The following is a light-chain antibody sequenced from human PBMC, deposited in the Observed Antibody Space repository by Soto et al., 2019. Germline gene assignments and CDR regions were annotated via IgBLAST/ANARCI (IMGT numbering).Light chain of an antibody. CDR2: EVV. CDR1: NSYIGVYDF. CDR3: AAWGASLSACV. J-gene: IGLJ1*01. Sequence: QSALTQHPSSSGSPGQSLTISCTGTNSYIGVYDFVSCYQHHPGKAPRLFIYEVVQRPSGVLDRFSGSMSGNTASLTVSGIQAADDAVYYCAAWGASLSACVFGNGTKLTVL. V-gene: IGLV2-8*01.